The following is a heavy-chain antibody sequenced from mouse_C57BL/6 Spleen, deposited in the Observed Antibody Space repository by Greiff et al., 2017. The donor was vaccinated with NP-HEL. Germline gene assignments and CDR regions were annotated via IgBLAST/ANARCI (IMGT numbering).Heavy chain of an antibody. J-gene: IGHJ4*01. Sequence: VQLQQSGPGLVKPSQSLSLTCSVTGYSITSGYYWNWIRQFPGNKLEWMGYISYDGSNNYNPSLKNRISITRDTSKNQFFLKLNSVTTEDTATYYCAREEGYYSHYAMDYWGQGTSVTVSS. D-gene: IGHD2-3*01. CDR3: AREEGYYSHYAMDY. V-gene: IGHV3-6*01. CDR1: GYSITSGYY. CDR2: ISYDGSN.